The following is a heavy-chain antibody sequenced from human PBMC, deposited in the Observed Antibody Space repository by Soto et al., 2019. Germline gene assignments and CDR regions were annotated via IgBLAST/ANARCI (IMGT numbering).Heavy chain of an antibody. J-gene: IGHJ5*02. CDR1: GGSISSRGYY. CDR3: ATSNWFDP. Sequence: QLQLQESGPGLVKPSETLSLTCTVSGGSISSRGYYWGWIRQPPGKGPEWIGTIYYSGSTYYNPSLKSRVTISVDPSKNQFSLKLSSVTAADTAVYYCATSNWFDPWGQGTLVTVSS. V-gene: IGHV4-39*01. CDR2: IYYSGST.